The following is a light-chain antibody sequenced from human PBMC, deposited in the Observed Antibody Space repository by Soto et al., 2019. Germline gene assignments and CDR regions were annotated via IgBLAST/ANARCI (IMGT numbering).Light chain of an antibody. CDR3: HHDNNSPLT. V-gene: IGKV1-9*01. Sequence: GESVTTTCRASQVVSTSLARYQVKPGKAPKLLIYAASTLESGVPSRFSGSESGTDFTLTISSLQPEDFATYYCHHDNNSPLTFGEGTRV. CDR2: AAS. J-gene: IGKJ4*01. CDR1: QVVSTS.